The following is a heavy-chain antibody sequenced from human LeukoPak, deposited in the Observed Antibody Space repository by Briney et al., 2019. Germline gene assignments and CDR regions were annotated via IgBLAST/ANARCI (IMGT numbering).Heavy chain of an antibody. CDR3: ARARGDSPRTYYYMDV. D-gene: IGHD3-16*01. J-gene: IGHJ6*03. V-gene: IGHV4-30-4*01. CDR2: IYYIGTA. Sequence: SETLSLTCSVSGDSISIGDYRWSWIRQSPGKGLEWIGYIYYIGTAYYNPSLRSRVALSADTSENQFSLKLNSVTVADSAVYSCARARGDSPRTYYYMDVWGKGTTVTVSS. CDR1: GDSISIGDYR.